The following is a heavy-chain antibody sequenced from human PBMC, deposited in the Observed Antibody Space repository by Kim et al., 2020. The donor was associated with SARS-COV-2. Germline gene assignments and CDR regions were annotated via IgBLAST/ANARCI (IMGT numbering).Heavy chain of an antibody. CDR3: ARAHPGTDIQADYWFFDL. D-gene: IGHD5-18*01. CDR1: GYTFTDFA. Sequence: ASVKVSCKGSGYTFTDFAIHWVRQTPGQRLEWLGWINTANGNTKYSPNFQGRVTISKDTPASTAYMELRSLRSEDTAIYYCARAHPGTDIQADYWFFDLWGHGSLVIVSS. V-gene: IGHV1-3*04. J-gene: IGHJ2*01. CDR2: INTANGNT.